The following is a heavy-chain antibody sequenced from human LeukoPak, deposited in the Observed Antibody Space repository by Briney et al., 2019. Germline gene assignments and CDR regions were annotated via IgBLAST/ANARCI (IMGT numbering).Heavy chain of an antibody. Sequence: GGSLRLSCAASGFTFSSYAMSWVRQAPGKGLEWVSATSGSGGNTYYADSVKGRFTISRDNSKNTLYLQMNSLRAEDTAVYYCAKIQSSYNSSDYWGQGTLVTVSS. V-gene: IGHV3-23*01. CDR1: GFTFSSYA. J-gene: IGHJ4*02. CDR3: AKIQSSYNSSDY. CDR2: TSGSGGNT. D-gene: IGHD6-6*01.